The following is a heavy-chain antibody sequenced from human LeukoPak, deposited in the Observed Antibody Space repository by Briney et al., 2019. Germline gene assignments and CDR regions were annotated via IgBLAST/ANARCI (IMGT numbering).Heavy chain of an antibody. J-gene: IGHJ4*02. D-gene: IGHD3-16*02. CDR1: GFTFSSYA. V-gene: IGHV3-23*01. Sequence: GGSLRLSCAASGFTFSSYAVSWVRQAPGKGLEWVSAISGSGGSTYYADSVKGRFTISRDKSKNTLYLQMNSLRAEDTAVYYCAKGDDYVWGSYRACLDYWGQGTLVTVSS. CDR2: ISGSGGST. CDR3: AKGDDYVWGSYRACLDY.